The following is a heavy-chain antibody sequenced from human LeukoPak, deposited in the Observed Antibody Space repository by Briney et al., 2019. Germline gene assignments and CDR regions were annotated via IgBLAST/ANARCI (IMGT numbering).Heavy chain of an antibody. Sequence: GGSLRLSCAASGFTFSSYGMHWVRQAPGKGLEWVAVISYDGSNKYYADSVKGRFTISRDNSKNTLYLQMNSLRAEDTAVYYCAKDPPAITGSAPVYWGQGTLVIVSS. D-gene: IGHD2-21*02. CDR3: AKDPPAITGSAPVY. J-gene: IGHJ4*02. CDR1: GFTFSSYG. CDR2: ISYDGSNK. V-gene: IGHV3-30*18.